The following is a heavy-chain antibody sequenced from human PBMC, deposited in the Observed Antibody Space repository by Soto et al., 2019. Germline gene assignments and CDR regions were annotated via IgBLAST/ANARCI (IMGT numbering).Heavy chain of an antibody. CDR2: IIPIFGTA. CDR1: GGTFSSYA. J-gene: IGHJ6*02. D-gene: IGHD3-9*01. Sequence: GASVKVSCKASGGTFSSYAISWVRQAPGQGLEWMGGIIPIFGTANYAQKFQGRVTITADESTSTAYMELSSLRSEDTAVYYCARPNYDISNTRGYYYYGMDVWGQGNTVTVSS. V-gene: IGHV1-69*13. CDR3: ARPNYDISNTRGYYYYGMDV.